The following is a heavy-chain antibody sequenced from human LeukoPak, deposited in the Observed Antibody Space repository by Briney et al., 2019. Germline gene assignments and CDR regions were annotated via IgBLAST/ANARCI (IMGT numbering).Heavy chain of an antibody. V-gene: IGHV3-53*01. D-gene: IGHD3-10*01. CDR2: IYSGGST. CDR3: ARDKVGYYYGSAYFDY. CDR1: GFTFSSYA. J-gene: IGHJ4*02. Sequence: GGSLRLSCAASGFTFSSYAMSWVRQAPGKGLEWVSVIYSGGSTYYADSVKGRFTISRDNSKNTLYLQMNSLRAEDTAVYYCARDKVGYYYGSAYFDYWGQGTLVTVSS.